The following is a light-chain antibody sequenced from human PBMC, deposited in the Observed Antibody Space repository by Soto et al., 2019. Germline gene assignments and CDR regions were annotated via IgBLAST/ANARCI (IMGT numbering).Light chain of an antibody. CDR1: QSISSY. J-gene: IGKJ4*01. Sequence: DLQMTQSPSSLSASVGDRVTITCRASQSISSYLNWYQQKPGKAPKLLIYGASNMQSGVPSRISGSGSGTDFTLTISSLQPEDFATYYCQQSYSAPLTFGGGTKVEIK. CDR2: GAS. CDR3: QQSYSAPLT. V-gene: IGKV1-39*01.